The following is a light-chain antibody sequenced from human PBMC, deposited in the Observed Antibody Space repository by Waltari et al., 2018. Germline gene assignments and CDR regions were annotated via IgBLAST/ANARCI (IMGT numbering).Light chain of an antibody. CDR2: GAS. CDR3: QHYVRLPAT. Sequence: IVLTQTPGPLSLSPGERATLSCRASQSVSRSLAWYQQKPGQAPKLLIYGASPRATGIPDRFTGSGSGTDFSLTISSLEPEDFAIYFCQHYVRLPATFGQGTKVEIK. CDR1: QSVSRS. V-gene: IGKV3-20*01. J-gene: IGKJ1*01.